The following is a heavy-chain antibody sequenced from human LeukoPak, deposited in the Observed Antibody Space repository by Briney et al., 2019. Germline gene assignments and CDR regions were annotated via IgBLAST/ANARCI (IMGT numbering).Heavy chain of an antibody. V-gene: IGHV3-7*01. D-gene: IGHD3-10*01. Sequence: GGSPRLSCAASGFTFSNYGLSWVRQAPGKGLEWVANINQDGNEKYYVDSVKGRFIISRDNAKNSMYLQMRSPGAEDTAVYYCARDRYMVRGVKSAFDIWGQGTVVTVSS. CDR3: ARDRYMVRGVKSAFDI. CDR2: INQDGNEK. J-gene: IGHJ3*02. CDR1: GFTFSNYG.